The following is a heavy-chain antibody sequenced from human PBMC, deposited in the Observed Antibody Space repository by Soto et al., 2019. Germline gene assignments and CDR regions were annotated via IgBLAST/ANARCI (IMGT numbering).Heavy chain of an antibody. J-gene: IGHJ4*02. Sequence: GGSLRLSCAASGFTFNSYAMSWVRQAPGKGLEWVSAISGSGGSTYYADSVKGRFTISRDNSKNTLYLQMNSLRAEDTAVYYCAKLWLWFGGLLYYFDYWGQGTLVTVSS. V-gene: IGHV3-23*01. CDR2: ISGSGGST. CDR3: AKLWLWFGGLLYYFDY. CDR1: GFTFNSYA. D-gene: IGHD3-10*01.